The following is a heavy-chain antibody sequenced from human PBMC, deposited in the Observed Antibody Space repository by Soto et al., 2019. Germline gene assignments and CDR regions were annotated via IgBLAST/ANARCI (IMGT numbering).Heavy chain of an antibody. J-gene: IGHJ6*02. Sequence: GGSLRLSCAASGFTFSSYAMSWVRQAPGKGLEWVSAISGSGGSTYYADSVKGRFTISRDNSKNTLYLQMNSLRAEDTAVYYYAKDLRGDYPENYYGMDVWGQGTTVTVS. CDR3: AKDLRGDYPENYYGMDV. CDR1: GFTFSSYA. D-gene: IGHD4-17*01. CDR2: ISGSGGST. V-gene: IGHV3-23*01.